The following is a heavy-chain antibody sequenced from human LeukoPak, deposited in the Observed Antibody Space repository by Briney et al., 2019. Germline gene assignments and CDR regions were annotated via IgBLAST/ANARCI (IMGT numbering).Heavy chain of an antibody. CDR2: ISGSGGST. CDR3: AKGYYYYDSSGYFDY. J-gene: IGHJ4*02. Sequence: PGGSLRLSCAASGFTFSSYAMSWVRQAPGKGLEWVSAISGSGGSTYYADSVKGRSTISRHNSKNTLYLQMNSLRAEDTAVYYCAKGYYYYDSSGYFDYWGQGTLVTVSS. D-gene: IGHD3-22*01. V-gene: IGHV3-23*01. CDR1: GFTFSSYA.